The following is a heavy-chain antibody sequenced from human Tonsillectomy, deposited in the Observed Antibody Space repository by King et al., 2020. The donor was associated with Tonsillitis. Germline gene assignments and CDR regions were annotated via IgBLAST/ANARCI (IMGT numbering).Heavy chain of an antibody. CDR3: AKSGGYYDSRGYYLEFYFDS. CDR2: LSISGGSP. Sequence: EVQLVESGGGLVQPGGSLRLSCAASGFTFTSYTMSWVRQAPGKGLEWVSSLSISGGSPYYADSVKGRFTISRDNSKNTLYLQMNSLRAEDTAVYYCAKSGGYYDSRGYYLEFYFDSWGQGTLVTVSS. D-gene: IGHD3-22*01. J-gene: IGHJ4*02. V-gene: IGHV3-23*04. CDR1: GFTFTSYT.